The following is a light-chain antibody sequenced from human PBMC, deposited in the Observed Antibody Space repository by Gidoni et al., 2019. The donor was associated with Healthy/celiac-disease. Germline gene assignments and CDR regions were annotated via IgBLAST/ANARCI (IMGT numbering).Light chain of an antibody. J-gene: IGKJ4*01. CDR3: QPYDNLPPT. Sequence: DIQMTKSPSSLSASVGDRVTITCQASQDISNYLNWYQQNPGKAPQILIYNASNLETGVPSRFSGSGSVTDFTFPISSLQPEDIATYYCQPYDNLPPTFGGGTKVEIK. CDR1: QDISNY. V-gene: IGKV1-33*01. CDR2: NAS.